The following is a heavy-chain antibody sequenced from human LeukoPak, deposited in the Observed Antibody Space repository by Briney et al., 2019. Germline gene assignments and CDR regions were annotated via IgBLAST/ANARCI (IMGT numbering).Heavy chain of an antibody. CDR2: INPSGGST. CDR1: GYTFTSYY. J-gene: IGHJ5*02. Sequence: ASVKVSCKASGYTFTSYYMHWVRQAPGQGLEWMGIINPSGGSTSYAQKFQGRVTMTRDMSTSTVYMELSSLRSEDTAVYYCARVARGVLSDNWFDPWGQGTLVTVSS. D-gene: IGHD5-12*01. CDR3: ARVARGVLSDNWFDP. V-gene: IGHV1-46*01.